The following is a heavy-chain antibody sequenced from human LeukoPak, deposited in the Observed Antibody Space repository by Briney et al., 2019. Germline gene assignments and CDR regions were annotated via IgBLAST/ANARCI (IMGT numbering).Heavy chain of an antibody. V-gene: IGHV3-20*04. CDR3: ARAGPYIGSSSSGFDY. CDR2: INWNGDNP. CDR1: GFTFEDYG. D-gene: IGHD6-6*01. J-gene: IGHJ4*02. Sequence: GGSLRLSCEASGFTFEDYGMTWVRQRPGKGLEYVCEINWNGDNPVYENSLRGRFTISRDNAKNSVYLQMSSLRAEDTAVYYCARAGPYIGSSSSGFDYWGQGTLATVSS.